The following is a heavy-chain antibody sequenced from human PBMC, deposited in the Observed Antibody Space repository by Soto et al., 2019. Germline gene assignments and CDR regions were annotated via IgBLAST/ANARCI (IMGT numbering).Heavy chain of an antibody. D-gene: IGHD2-2*01. Sequence: SETLSLTCAVYGGSFSGYYWSWIRQPPGKGLEWIGEINHSGSTNYNPSLKSRVTISVDTSKNQFSLKLSSVTAADTAVYYCAETRSYCSSTSCYGGWFDPWGQGNLVTVSS. CDR3: AETRSYCSSTSCYGGWFDP. J-gene: IGHJ5*02. CDR1: GGSFSGYY. CDR2: INHSGST. V-gene: IGHV4-34*01.